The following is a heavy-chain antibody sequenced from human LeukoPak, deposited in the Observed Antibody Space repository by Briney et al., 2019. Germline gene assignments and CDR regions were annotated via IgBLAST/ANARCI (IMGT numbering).Heavy chain of an antibody. J-gene: IGHJ5*02. CDR2: INTDGTRT. Sequence: GGSLRLSCAASGFTFSSYWMHWVRQAPGKGLVWVSRINTDGTRTSYADSVEGRFTISRDNAKNTLYLQMNSLRAEDTAVYYCARVRSGSYDWFDPWGQGTLVTVSS. V-gene: IGHV3-74*01. CDR1: GFTFSSYW. CDR3: ARVRSGSYDWFDP. D-gene: IGHD1-26*01.